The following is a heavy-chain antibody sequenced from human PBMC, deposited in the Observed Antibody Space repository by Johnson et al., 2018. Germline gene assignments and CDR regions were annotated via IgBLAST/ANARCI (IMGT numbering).Heavy chain of an antibody. V-gene: IGHV3-7*01. J-gene: IGHJ6*02. CDR3: AGVWWDYDSSGYTNYYGMDV. Sequence: EVQLVESGGGLVQPGGSLRLSCAASGFTFSSYWMSWVRQAPGKGLEWVANIKQDGSEKYYVDSVKGRFTISRDNAKNSLYLQMNSLRAEDTAVYDCAGVWWDYDSSGYTNYYGMDVWGQGTTVTVSS. CDR2: IKQDGSEK. CDR1: GFTFSSYW. D-gene: IGHD3-22*01.